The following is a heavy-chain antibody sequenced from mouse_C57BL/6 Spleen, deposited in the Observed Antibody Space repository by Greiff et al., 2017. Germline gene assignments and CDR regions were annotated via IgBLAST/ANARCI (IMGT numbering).Heavy chain of an antibody. V-gene: IGHV5-6*01. Sequence: EVKLMESGGDLVKPGGSLKLSCAASGFTFSSYGMSWVRQTPDKRLEWVATISSGGSYTYYPDSVKGRFTISRDNAKNTLYLQMSSLKSEYTAMYYCARHNDYGSSYLDYWGQGTTLTVSS. CDR3: ARHNDYGSSYLDY. J-gene: IGHJ2*01. D-gene: IGHD1-1*01. CDR1: GFTFSSYG. CDR2: ISSGGSYT.